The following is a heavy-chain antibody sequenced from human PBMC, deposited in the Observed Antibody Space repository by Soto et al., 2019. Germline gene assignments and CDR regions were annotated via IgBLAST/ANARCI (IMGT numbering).Heavy chain of an antibody. D-gene: IGHD6-19*01. J-gene: IGHJ4*02. V-gene: IGHV1-18*01. CDR1: RYTFPNYG. Sequence: QVPLVQSGAEVKNPGASVRVSCTASRYTFPNYGLTWVRQAPGQGPEWLGWIRLHNGETHYAPNFRGRVTMTTDTSTSTAYMELRGLRSDGTAMYYCATSLGRSAWFDYWGQGNPVTVSS. CDR3: ATSLGRSAWFDY. CDR2: IRLHNGET.